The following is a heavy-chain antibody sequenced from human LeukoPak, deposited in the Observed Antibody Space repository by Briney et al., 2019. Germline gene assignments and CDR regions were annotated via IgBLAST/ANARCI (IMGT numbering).Heavy chain of an antibody. CDR2: IYYSGSI. CDR3: ARGVATSEAFDI. CDR1: GGSISSGSYY. V-gene: IGHV4-39*07. J-gene: IGHJ3*02. Sequence: SETLSLTCTVSGGSISSGSYYWGWIRQPPGKGLEWIGSIYYSGSIYYNPSLKSRVTISVDTSKNQFSLKLSSVTAADTAVYYCARGVATSEAFDIWGQGTMVTVSS. D-gene: IGHD5-24*01.